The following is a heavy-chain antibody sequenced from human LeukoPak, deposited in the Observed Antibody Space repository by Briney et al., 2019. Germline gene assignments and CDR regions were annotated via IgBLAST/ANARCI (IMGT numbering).Heavy chain of an antibody. D-gene: IGHD6-6*01. CDR1: GYTFTSYD. J-gene: IGHJ6*03. V-gene: IGHV1-8*01. Sequence: GASVKVSCKASGYTFTSYDINWVRQATGQGLEWMGWMNPNSGNTGYAQKFQGRVTMTRNTSISTAYMELSSLRSEDTAVYYCARVRWRKYSSSSFYYYYYMDVWGKGTTVNVSS. CDR3: ARVRWRKYSSSSFYYYYYMDV. CDR2: MNPNSGNT.